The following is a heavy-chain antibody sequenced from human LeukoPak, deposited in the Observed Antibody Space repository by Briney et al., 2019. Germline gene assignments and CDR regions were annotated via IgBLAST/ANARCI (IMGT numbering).Heavy chain of an antibody. CDR1: GFTFSNAW. J-gene: IGHJ6*03. V-gene: IGHV3-11*04. D-gene: IGHD3-3*01. CDR3: AKVGYDFWSGYYSNYYYYYYMDV. Sequence: PGGSLRLSCAASGFTFSNAWMSWVRQAPGKGLEWVSYISSSGSTIYYADSVKGRFTISRDNAKNSLYLQMNSLRAEDTAVYYCAKVGYDFWSGYYSNYYYYYYMDVWGKGTTVTVSS. CDR2: ISSSGSTI.